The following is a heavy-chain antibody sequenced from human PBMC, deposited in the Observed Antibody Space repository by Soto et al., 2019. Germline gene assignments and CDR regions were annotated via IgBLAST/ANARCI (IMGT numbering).Heavy chain of an antibody. CDR3: ARVGYAVTTGGAFDI. Sequence: EVQLVESGGGLIQPGGSLRLSCAASGFTVSSNYMSWVRQAPGKGLEWVSVIYSGGSTYYADSVKGRFTISRDNSKNTLYHQMNSLSAEDTAVYYCARVGYAVTTGGAFDIWGQGTMVTVSS. CDR2: IYSGGST. CDR1: GFTVSSNY. V-gene: IGHV3-53*01. D-gene: IGHD4-17*01. J-gene: IGHJ3*02.